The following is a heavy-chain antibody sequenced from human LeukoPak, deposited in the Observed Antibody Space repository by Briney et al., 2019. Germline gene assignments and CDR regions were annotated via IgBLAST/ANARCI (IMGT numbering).Heavy chain of an antibody. Sequence: GGSPRLSCAASGFTFNSYAMSWVRQGPGKGLVWVSRIKSDGSYTSYADSVKGRFTISRDNAKNTLYLQMNSLRAEDTAVYYCARDLARHDYGAANAFDIWGQGTMVTVSS. CDR1: GFTFNSYA. CDR3: ARDLARHDYGAANAFDI. J-gene: IGHJ3*02. CDR2: IKSDGSYT. V-gene: IGHV3-74*01. D-gene: IGHD4-17*01.